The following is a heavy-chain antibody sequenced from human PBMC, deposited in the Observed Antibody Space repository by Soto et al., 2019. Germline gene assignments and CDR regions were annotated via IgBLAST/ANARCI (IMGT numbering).Heavy chain of an antibody. CDR2: ISTTTHYI. J-gene: IGHJ5*02. CDR3: AKSYVPGSYSGLTQAWFDP. CDR1: GFTFSRDS. V-gene: IGHV3-21*04. Sequence: GGSLRLSCAASGFTFSRDSMNWVRQAQGKGLECLSSISTTTHYIYSGYSMKGRFTISRDNSKNTLYPHLNSLRAEDTAVYYCAKSYVPGSYSGLTQAWFDPWGQGTLVTVSS. D-gene: IGHD3-10*01.